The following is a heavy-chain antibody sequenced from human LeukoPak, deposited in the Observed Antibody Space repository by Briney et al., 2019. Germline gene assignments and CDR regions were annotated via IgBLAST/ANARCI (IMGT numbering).Heavy chain of an antibody. V-gene: IGHV1-18*01. J-gene: IGHJ4*02. CDR1: GYTFTSNG. Sequence: ASVKLSCNASGYTFTSNGISWVRQAPGQGHEWMGGISACNGNTNYAQKLQGRVSITTDTSTSTAYMELRILRSNDTAVYYGAKDFKPSTVTTGVYWGQGTLVTVSP. D-gene: IGHD4-17*01. CDR3: AKDFKPSTVTTGVY. CDR2: ISACNGNT.